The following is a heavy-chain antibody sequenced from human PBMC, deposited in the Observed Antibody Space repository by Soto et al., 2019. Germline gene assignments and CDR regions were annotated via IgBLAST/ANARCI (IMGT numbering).Heavy chain of an antibody. V-gene: IGHV4-59*01. CDR2: IYYSGST. CDR1: GGSISSYY. J-gene: IGHJ6*02. CDR3: ARDRGGGDEPDDYYYYYGMDV. Sequence: SETLSLTCTVSGGSISSYYWSWIRQPPGKGLEWIGYIYYSGSTNYNPSLKSRVTISVDTSKNQFSLKLSSVTAADTAVYYCARDRGGGDEPDDYYYYYGMDVWGQGTTVT. D-gene: IGHD2-21*01.